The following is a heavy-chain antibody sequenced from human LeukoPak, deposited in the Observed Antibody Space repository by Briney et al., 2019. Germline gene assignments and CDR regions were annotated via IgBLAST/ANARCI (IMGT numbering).Heavy chain of an antibody. J-gene: IGHJ4*02. Sequence: SETLSLTCTVSGGSISSYYWSWIRQPPGKGLEWIGYIYDSVTTKYNPSLRSRVTISVDTSKNQFSLNLSSVTAADTAVYYCARDRSSGPFDYWGQGTLVTVSS. CDR2: IYDSVTT. V-gene: IGHV4-59*01. CDR3: ARDRSSGPFDY. D-gene: IGHD3-22*01. CDR1: GGSISSYY.